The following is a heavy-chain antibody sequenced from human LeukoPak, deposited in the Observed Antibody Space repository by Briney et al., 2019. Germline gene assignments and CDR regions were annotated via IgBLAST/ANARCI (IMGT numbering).Heavy chain of an antibody. V-gene: IGHV4-34*01. CDR3: AKRRIRDWNYGGFDY. J-gene: IGHJ4*02. CDR1: GGSFSGYY. Sequence: PSETLSLTCAVYGGSFSGYYWSWIRQPPGKGLEWIGEINHSGSTNYNPSLKSRVTISVDTSKNQFSLKLSSVTAADTAVYYCAKRRIRDWNYGGFDYWGQGTLVTVSS. CDR2: INHSGST. D-gene: IGHD1-7*01.